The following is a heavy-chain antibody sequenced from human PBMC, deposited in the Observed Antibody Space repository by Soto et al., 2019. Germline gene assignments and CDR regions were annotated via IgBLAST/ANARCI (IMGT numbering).Heavy chain of an antibody. CDR1: GFTFNSYA. D-gene: IGHD3-22*01. Sequence: PGGSLRLSCAASGFTFNSYAMHWVRQAPGKGLEWVALISSDGRDTYYTDSVKGRFTVSRDNSKNTLYLQMNSPRVDDTATYYCSLHKFDSSGSFATDSWGQGTLVTVSS. CDR2: ISSDGRDT. J-gene: IGHJ4*02. CDR3: SLHKFDSSGSFATDS. V-gene: IGHV3-30-3*01.